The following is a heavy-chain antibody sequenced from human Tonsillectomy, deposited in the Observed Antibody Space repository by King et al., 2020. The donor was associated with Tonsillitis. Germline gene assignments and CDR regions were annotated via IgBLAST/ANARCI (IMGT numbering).Heavy chain of an antibody. V-gene: IGHV3-13*01. Sequence: VQLVESGGGLVQPGGSLRLSCAASGFTFSSYDMHWVRQAPGKGLEWVSGIGNAGDTDYPGSVKGRFTISRENAKNSLFLQMNSLRAEDTAVYYCASGGLLWYGPGDYWGQGTLVTVSS. D-gene: IGHD3-10*01. CDR2: IGNAGDT. CDR3: ASGGLLWYGPGDY. J-gene: IGHJ4*02. CDR1: GFTFSSYD.